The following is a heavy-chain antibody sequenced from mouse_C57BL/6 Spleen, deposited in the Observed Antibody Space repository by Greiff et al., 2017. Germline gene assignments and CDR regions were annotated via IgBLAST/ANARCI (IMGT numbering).Heavy chain of an antibody. CDR2: IDPSDSYT. CDR1: GYTFTSYW. V-gene: IGHV1-69*01. CDR3: ARGDYGYEGRVWFAY. Sequence: VQLQQPGAELVMPGASVKLSCKASGYTFTSYWMHWVKQRPGQGLEWIGEIDPSDSYTNYNQKFKGKSTLTVDKSSSTAYMQLSSLTSEDSAVYYCARGDYGYEGRVWFAYWGQGTLVTVSA. J-gene: IGHJ3*01. D-gene: IGHD2-2*01.